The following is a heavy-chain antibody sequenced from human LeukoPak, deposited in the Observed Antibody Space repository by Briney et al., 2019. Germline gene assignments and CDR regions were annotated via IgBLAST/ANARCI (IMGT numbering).Heavy chain of an antibody. CDR3: ARHVPYYYDSSGFLRPQCYFDY. D-gene: IGHD3-22*01. CDR2: IYYSGST. Sequence: SETLSLTCTVSGGSISSYYWSWIRQPPGKGLEWIGYIYYSGSTNYNPSLKSRVTISVDTSKNQFSLKLSSVTAADTAVYYCARHVPYYYDSSGFLRPQCYFDYWGQGTLVTVSS. J-gene: IGHJ4*02. V-gene: IGHV4-59*08. CDR1: GGSISSYY.